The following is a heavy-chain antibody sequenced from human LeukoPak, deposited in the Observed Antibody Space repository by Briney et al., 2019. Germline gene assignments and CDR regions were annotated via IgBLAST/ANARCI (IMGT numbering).Heavy chain of an antibody. CDR2: MNPNSGNT. CDR1: GYTFTSYD. D-gene: IGHD5-24*01. Sequence: ASVKVSCKASGYTFTSYDINWVRQATGQGLEWMGWMNPNSGNTGYAQKSQGRVTMTRNTSISTAYMELSSLRSEDTAVYYCARGRRWLQSRYRYYYYYMDVWGKGTTVTVSS. V-gene: IGHV1-8*01. CDR3: ARGRRWLQSRYRYYYYYMDV. J-gene: IGHJ6*03.